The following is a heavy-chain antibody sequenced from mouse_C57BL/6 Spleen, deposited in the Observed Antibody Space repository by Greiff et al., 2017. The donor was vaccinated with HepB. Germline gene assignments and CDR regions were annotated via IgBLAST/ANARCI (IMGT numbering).Heavy chain of an antibody. CDR2: INPSSGYT. Sequence: QVHVKQSGAELARPGASVKMSCKASGYTFTSYTMHWVKQRPGQGLEWIGYINPSSGYTKYNQKFKDKATLTADKSSSTAYMQLSSLTSEDSAVYYCARWGSGYPYYFDYWGQGTTLTVSS. V-gene: IGHV1-4*01. CDR3: ARWGSGYPYYFDY. CDR1: GYTFTSYT. J-gene: IGHJ2*01. D-gene: IGHD3-2*02.